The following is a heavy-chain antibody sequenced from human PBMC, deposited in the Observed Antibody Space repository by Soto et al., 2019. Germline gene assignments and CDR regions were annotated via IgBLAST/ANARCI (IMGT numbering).Heavy chain of an antibody. J-gene: IGHJ5*02. D-gene: IGHD6-6*01. V-gene: IGHV4-39*07. CDR3: ARDKGRTIAASLSKNWFDP. CDR2: INHSGST. CDR1: GGSISSGDYY. Sequence: PSETLSLTCTVSGGSISSGDYYWSWIRQPPGKGLEWIGEINHSGSTNYNPSLKSRVTISVDTSKNQFSLKLSSVTAADTAVYYCARDKGRTIAASLSKNWFDPWGQGTLVTVSS.